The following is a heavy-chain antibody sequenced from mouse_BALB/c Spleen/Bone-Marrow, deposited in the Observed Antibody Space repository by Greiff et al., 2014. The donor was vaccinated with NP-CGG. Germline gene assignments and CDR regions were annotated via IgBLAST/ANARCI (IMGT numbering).Heavy chain of an antibody. CDR1: GYTFTSYW. J-gene: IGHJ4*01. CDR2: IYPGDGDT. CDR3: ARAKRYGEMGY. V-gene: IGHV1-87*01. Sequence: VQLQQSGAELARPGASVKLSCEASGYTFTSYWMQWVKQRPGQGLEWIGAIYPGDGDTRFTQKFKGKATLTADKSSSTAYMQLSSLASEDSAVYYCARAKRYGEMGYWGQGTSVTVSS. D-gene: IGHD2-14*01.